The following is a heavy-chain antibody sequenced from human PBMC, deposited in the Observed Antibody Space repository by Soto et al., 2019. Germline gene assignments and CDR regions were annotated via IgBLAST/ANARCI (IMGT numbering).Heavy chain of an antibody. D-gene: IGHD1-7*01. CDR1: GFSLSNARMG. CDR2: IFSNDEK. V-gene: IGHV2-26*01. CDR3: ARIYVGLPGGFDDY. Sequence: QVTLKESGPVLVKPTETLTLTCTVSGFSLSNARMGVSWIRQPPGKALEWLAHIFSNDEKSYSTSLKSRLTISKDTSKSQVVLTMTNMDAVDTATYYCARIYVGLPGGFDDYWGQGTLVTVSS. J-gene: IGHJ4*02.